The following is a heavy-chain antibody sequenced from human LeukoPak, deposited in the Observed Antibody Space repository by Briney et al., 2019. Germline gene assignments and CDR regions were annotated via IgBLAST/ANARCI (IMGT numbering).Heavy chain of an antibody. CDR3: AKDTYLALKGYFDY. Sequence: GGSLRLSCAASGFTFDDYAMHWVRQAPGKGLEWVSGISRNSGSIGYADSVKGRFTISRDNAKNSLYLQMNSLRAEDTALYYCAKDTYLALKGYFDYWGQGTLVTVSS. J-gene: IGHJ4*02. CDR2: ISRNSGSI. CDR1: GFTFDDYA. V-gene: IGHV3-9*01.